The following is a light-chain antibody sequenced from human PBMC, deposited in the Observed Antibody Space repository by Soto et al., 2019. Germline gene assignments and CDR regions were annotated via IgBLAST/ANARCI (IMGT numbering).Light chain of an antibody. CDR1: QGFSHS. V-gene: IGKV1-16*01. CDR2: DAS. CDR3: QHYYDYPFT. Sequence: DIQMTQSPSSLSASVGDRVTITCRASQGFSHSVAWFQQKPGKAPKSLIYDASSLQSGVPSRFSGGGSGTDFTLTISSLQPEDSATYYCQHYYDYPFTFGGGTKVEIK. J-gene: IGKJ4*01.